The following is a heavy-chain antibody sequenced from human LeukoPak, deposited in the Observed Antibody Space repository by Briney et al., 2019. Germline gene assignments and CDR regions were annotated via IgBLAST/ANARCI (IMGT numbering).Heavy chain of an antibody. Sequence: PGGSLRLSCEVSGFTFTDYWVNWVRQAPGKGPEWVVSIRQDGSEKTYVDSVKGRFTISRDNTKNSLSLQLNGLRAEDTAVYYCARDGTAAGLYFDLWGQGTLVTVSS. V-gene: IGHV3-7*01. J-gene: IGHJ4*01. CDR2: IRQDGSEK. CDR1: GFTFTDYW. D-gene: IGHD6-13*01. CDR3: ARDGTAAGLYFDL.